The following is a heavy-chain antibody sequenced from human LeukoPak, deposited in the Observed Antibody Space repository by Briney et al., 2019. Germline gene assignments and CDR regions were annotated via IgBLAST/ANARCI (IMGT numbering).Heavy chain of an antibody. CDR2: IYTSGST. CDR3: ATTFPLTGTGFLDV. D-gene: IGHD1/OR15-1a*01. Sequence: PSETLSLTCTVSGGSISSYYWSWIRQPAGKGLEWIGRIYTSGSTNYNPSLKSRVTMSVDTSKNQFSLKLSSVTAADTAVYYCATTFPLTGTGFLDVWGKGTTVTVSS. CDR1: GGSISSYY. V-gene: IGHV4-4*07. J-gene: IGHJ6*04.